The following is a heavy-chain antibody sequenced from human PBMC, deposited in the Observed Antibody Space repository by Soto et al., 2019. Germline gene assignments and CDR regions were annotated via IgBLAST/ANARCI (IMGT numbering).Heavy chain of an antibody. J-gene: IGHJ6*02. CDR2: VVHSGTT. CDR3: ARGLRFLEWLSAYYYGMDV. D-gene: IGHD3-3*01. V-gene: IGHV4-34*01. Sequence: SETPSLTCAVCGGSFSGYYWGWIRQPPGKGLEWIGEVVHSGTTNYNPSLESRGTISVATSKNQLSLKLSSVTAADTAVYYCARGLRFLEWLSAYYYGMDVWGQGTTVS. CDR1: GGSFSGYY.